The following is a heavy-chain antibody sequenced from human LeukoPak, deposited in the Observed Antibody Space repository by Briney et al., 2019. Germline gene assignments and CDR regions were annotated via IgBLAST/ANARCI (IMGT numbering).Heavy chain of an antibody. CDR2: IYYSGST. CDR3: ARGSSYYYDSSGYYWGAFDI. CDR1: GGSTSSGGYC. V-gene: IGHV4-31*03. Sequence: SETLSLTCTVPGGSTSSGGYCWSWIRHHPGKGLEWIGNIYYSGSTYYNPSLKSRVTISVDTSKNQFSLKLSSVTAADTAVYYCARGSSYYYDSSGYYWGAFDIWGQGTMVTVSS. D-gene: IGHD3-22*01. J-gene: IGHJ3*02.